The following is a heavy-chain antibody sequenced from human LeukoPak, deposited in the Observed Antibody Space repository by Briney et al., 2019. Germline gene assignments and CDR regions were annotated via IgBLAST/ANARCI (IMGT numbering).Heavy chain of an antibody. CDR2: INHLGSQT. J-gene: IGHJ4*02. CDR1: GFTFKDFY. D-gene: IGHD1-14*01. Sequence: GGSLRLSCAASGFTFKDFYMSRVRQAPGKGLEWVSYINHLGSQTDYADSVKGRFTISRDNAKNSLSLQMNNLSVDDTAVYYRVRARFTTFVYYWGQGTLVTVSS. V-gene: IGHV3-11*05. CDR3: VRARFTTFVYY.